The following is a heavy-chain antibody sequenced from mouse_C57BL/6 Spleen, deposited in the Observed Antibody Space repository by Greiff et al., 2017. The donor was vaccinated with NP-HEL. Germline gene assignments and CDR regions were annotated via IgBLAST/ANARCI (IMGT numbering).Heavy chain of an antibody. CDR1: GYAFSSSW. Sequence: QVQLQQSGPELVKPGASVKISCKASGYAFSSSWMNWVKQRPGKGLEWIGRIYPGDGDTNYNGKFKGKATLTADKSSSTAYMQLSSLTSEDSAVYFCARFLTGYFDYWGQGTTLTVSS. CDR3: ARFLTGYFDY. CDR2: IYPGDGDT. D-gene: IGHD4-1*01. V-gene: IGHV1-82*01. J-gene: IGHJ2*01.